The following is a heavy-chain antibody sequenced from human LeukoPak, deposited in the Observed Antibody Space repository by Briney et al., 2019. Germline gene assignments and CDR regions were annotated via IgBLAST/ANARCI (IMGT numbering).Heavy chain of an antibody. J-gene: IGHJ4*02. CDR3: ARAPDGGWYGY. CDR1: GFTFSSYG. Sequence: PGRSLRLSCAASGFTFSSYGMQWVRQAPGKGLEWVAGIWYEGTNKYYADSVKGRFTISRDNSKNTLYLQMNSLRAEDTAVYYCARAPDGGWYGYWGQGTLVTVSS. V-gene: IGHV3-33*01. D-gene: IGHD6-19*01. CDR2: IWYEGTNK.